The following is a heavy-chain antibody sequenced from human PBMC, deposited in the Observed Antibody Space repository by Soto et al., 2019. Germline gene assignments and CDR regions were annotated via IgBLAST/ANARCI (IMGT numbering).Heavy chain of an antibody. CDR1: GGSISSGDTY. CDR3: ARARSRWELFFDY. CDR2: IFYRGTT. J-gene: IGHJ4*02. Sequence: QVQLQESGPGRVKPSQTLSLTCTVSGGSISSGDTYWSWIRQTPGKGLEWIGYIFYRGTTDYNPSLESRITISVDTSENQFSLKLTSVTAADTAVYYCARARSRWELFFDYWGQGTLVTVSS. D-gene: IGHD1-26*01. V-gene: IGHV4-30-4*01.